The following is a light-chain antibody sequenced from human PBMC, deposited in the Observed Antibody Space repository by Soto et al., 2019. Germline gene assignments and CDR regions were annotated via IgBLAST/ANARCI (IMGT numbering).Light chain of an antibody. CDR1: TSDVGGYNY. CDR2: EVT. CDR3: SSFTSTSTRL. J-gene: IGLJ1*01. V-gene: IGLV2-14*01. Sequence: QSVLTQPASVSGSLGQSITISCTGTTSDVGGYNYVSWYQQHPGKAPILMIYEVTNRPSGVSNRFSGSKSGNTASLTISGLQAEDEADYYCSSFTSTSTRLFGSGTKVTVL.